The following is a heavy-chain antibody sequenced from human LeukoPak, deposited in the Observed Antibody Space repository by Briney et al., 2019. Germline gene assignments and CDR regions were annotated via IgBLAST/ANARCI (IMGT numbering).Heavy chain of an antibody. CDR2: IYPSGST. D-gene: IGHD2-8*01. Sequence: SETLSLTCSVSGGSISSDYWSWIRQPAGKGLEWIGRIYPSGSTNYNPSLKSRVTMSVDTSKNQFSLKLNSVTAADTAVYYCAAYSKFASENHYNGIDYWGQGTLVTVSS. V-gene: IGHV4-4*07. CDR1: GGSISSDY. CDR3: AAYSKFASENHYNGIDY. J-gene: IGHJ4*02.